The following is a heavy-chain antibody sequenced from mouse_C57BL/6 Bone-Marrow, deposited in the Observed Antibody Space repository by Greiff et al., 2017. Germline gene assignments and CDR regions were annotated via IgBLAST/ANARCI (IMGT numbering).Heavy chain of an antibody. V-gene: IGHV10-3*01. D-gene: IGHD1-1*01. CDR1: GFTFNTYA. Sequence: EVKLQESGGGLVQPKGSLKLSCAASGFTFNTYAMPWVRQAPGKGLEWVARIRSKSSNYATSYADSVKDRFTISRDDSHSMLYLQMNNLKTEDTAMYYCVRGRDDSSYPYAMDYWGQGTSVTVSS. J-gene: IGHJ4*01. CDR3: VRGRDDSSYPYAMDY. CDR2: IRSKSSNYAT.